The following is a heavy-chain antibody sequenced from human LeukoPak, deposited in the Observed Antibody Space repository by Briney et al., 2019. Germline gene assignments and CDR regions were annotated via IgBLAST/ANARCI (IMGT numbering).Heavy chain of an antibody. CDR2: ISGSGGST. V-gene: IGHV3-23*01. J-gene: IGHJ6*02. Sequence: PGGSLRLSCVASGLTFSSYAMSWVRQAPGKGLEWVSGISGSGGSTYYADSVKGRFTISRDNSKNTLYLQMNSLRAEDTAVYYCAKLAGYSSTQYYYYGLDVWGQGTTVTVSS. CDR1: GLTFSSYA. CDR3: AKLAGYSSTQYYYYGLDV. D-gene: IGHD6-13*01.